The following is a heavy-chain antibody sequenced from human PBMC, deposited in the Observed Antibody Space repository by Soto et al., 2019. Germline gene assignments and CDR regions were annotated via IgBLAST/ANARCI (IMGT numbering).Heavy chain of an antibody. V-gene: IGHV4-34*01. CDR3: ARFYIIVVPAANQYYFDY. Sequence: QVQLQQWGAGLLKPSETLSLTCAVYGGSFSGYYWSWIRQPPGKGLEWIGEINHSGSTNYNPSLKSRVTISVDTSKNQFSLKLSSVTAADTAVYYCARFYIIVVPAANQYYFDYWGQGTLVTVSS. J-gene: IGHJ4*02. CDR2: INHSGST. CDR1: GGSFSGYY. D-gene: IGHD2-2*01.